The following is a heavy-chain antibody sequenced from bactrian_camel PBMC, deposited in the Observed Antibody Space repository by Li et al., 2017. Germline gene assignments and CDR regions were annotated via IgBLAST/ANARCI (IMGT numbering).Heavy chain of an antibody. CDR1: GHSRGSNC. V-gene: IGHV3S55*01. J-gene: IGHJ4*01. D-gene: IGHD4*01. CDR3: VTSVKTMDDT. Sequence: HVQLVESGGGSVQAGGSLRLSCVVSGHSRGSNCVGWYRLPPGRAPAEREGIAAIRRSGGETWYAGSVKGRFTISQDNAKNTVYLQMDSLRPEDTALYFCVTSVKTMDDTWGQGTQVTVS. CDR2: IRRSGGET.